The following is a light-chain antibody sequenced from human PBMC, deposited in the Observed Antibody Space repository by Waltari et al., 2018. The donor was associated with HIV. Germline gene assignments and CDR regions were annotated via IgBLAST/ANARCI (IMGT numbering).Light chain of an antibody. CDR2: QDT. CDR3: QAWDSSTVI. Sequence: SYELTQPPSVSVSPGQTASITCSGAKLGDKYPSWYQQKPGQSPLLVIYQDTNRPSGIPERFSGSNSGNTATLTISGTQATDEADYYCQAWDSSTVIFGGGTKLTVL. V-gene: IGLV3-1*01. J-gene: IGLJ2*01. CDR1: KLGDKY.